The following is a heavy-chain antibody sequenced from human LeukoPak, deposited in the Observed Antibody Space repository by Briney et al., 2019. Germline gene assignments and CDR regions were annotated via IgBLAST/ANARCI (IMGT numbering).Heavy chain of an antibody. J-gene: IGHJ4*02. CDR3: ARGVSNYDILSGYYISHFDY. D-gene: IGHD3-9*01. CDR1: GFTFSDYY. V-gene: IGHV3-11*01. Sequence: GSLRFSCAASGFTFSDYYMSWIRQAPSKGLEWVSYISSSGNTIYYADSVKDRFTISRDNANNSLYLQMNNLIAQDTTAYYCARGVSNYDILSGYYISHFDYWGQGTLVTVSS. CDR2: ISSSGNTI.